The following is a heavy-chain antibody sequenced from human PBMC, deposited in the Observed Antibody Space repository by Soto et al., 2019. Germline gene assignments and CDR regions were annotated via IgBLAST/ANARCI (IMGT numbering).Heavy chain of an antibody. V-gene: IGHV3-23*01. J-gene: IGHJ1*01. Sequence: EVQLLESGGGLVQPGESLRLSCAASGFTFTSYAMTWIRQAPGKGLEWVSTIGGSGGTTYYADSVKGRFTISRDNSMNTLYLQMNSLRAEDTAVYYCAKGLGDYVGYFQHWDQGTLVTVSS. CDR1: GFTFTSYA. CDR3: AKGLGDYVGYFQH. D-gene: IGHD4-17*01. CDR2: IGGSGGTT.